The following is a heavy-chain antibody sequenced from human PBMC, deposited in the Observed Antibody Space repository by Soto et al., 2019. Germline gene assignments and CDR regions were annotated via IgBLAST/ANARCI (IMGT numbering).Heavy chain of an antibody. CDR2: IYTSGTA. Sequence: SETLSLTCTVSGGSIRTYYWSWIRQPAGKGLEWIGRIYTSGTANYSPSLKGRVIMAVDTAKNQLSLKVTSVTAADTAVYYCARDFDNSSWYRLDHWGQGTLVTVSS. D-gene: IGHD6-13*01. CDR3: ARDFDNSSWYRLDH. V-gene: IGHV4-4*07. CDR1: GGSIRTYY. J-gene: IGHJ4*02.